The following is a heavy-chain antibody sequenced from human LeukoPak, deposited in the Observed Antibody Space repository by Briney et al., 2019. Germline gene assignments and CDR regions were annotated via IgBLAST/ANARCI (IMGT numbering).Heavy chain of an antibody. Sequence: SETLSLTCAVYGGSFSGYYWSWIRQPPGKGLEWIGEINHSGSTNYNPSLKSRGTISVDTSKNQFSLKLSSVTAADTAVYYCARARIAAAAPHFDYWGQGTLVTVSS. CDR3: ARARIAAAAPHFDY. D-gene: IGHD6-13*01. V-gene: IGHV4-34*01. CDR1: GGSFSGYY. CDR2: INHSGST. J-gene: IGHJ4*02.